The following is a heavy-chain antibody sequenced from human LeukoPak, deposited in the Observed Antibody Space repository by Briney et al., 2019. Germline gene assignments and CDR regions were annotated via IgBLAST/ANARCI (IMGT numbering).Heavy chain of an antibody. J-gene: IGHJ4*02. CDR1: GFPFSSYG. V-gene: IGHV3-30*02. CDR2: IRYDENTK. Sequence: PGGSLRLSCTESGFPFSSYGMQWVRQAPGKGLEWVACIRYDENTKYYADSVKGRFTVSRDNSENTLFLQMNSLRAEDTAVYYCAKENTRHGDRHFHYWGQGTLVTVSS. D-gene: IGHD5-24*01. CDR3: AKENTRHGDRHFHY.